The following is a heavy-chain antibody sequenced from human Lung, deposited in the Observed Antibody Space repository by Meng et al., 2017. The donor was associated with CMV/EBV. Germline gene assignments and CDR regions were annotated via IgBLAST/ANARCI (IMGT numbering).Heavy chain of an antibody. J-gene: IGHJ3*01. CDR2: MNANSGTT. CDR1: GYTFTSYD. D-gene: IGHD3-3*01. CDR3: ARGMNDDFWSGAFDV. V-gene: IGHV1-8*01. Sequence: ASAKVSCKASGYTFTSYDINWVRQAPGQGLEWMGWMNANSGTTGYDQKFEGRVTMTRDTSISSAFMELSSLTSEDTAVYYCARGMNDDFWSGAFDVWGQGTMVTVSS.